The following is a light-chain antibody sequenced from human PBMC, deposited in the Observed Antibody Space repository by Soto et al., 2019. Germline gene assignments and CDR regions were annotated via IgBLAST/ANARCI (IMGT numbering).Light chain of an antibody. V-gene: IGKV1-9*01. CDR2: AAS. CDR3: QQVNSYPLT. Sequence: IQLTQSPSSLSASVGDRVTITCRASQGISSFLAWHQQKPGKAHKLLIYAASTLQSGVPSRFSGSGYGTDFTLIIRSLQPEDFATYYCQQVNSYPLTVGGGTKVDSK. J-gene: IGKJ4*01. CDR1: QGISSF.